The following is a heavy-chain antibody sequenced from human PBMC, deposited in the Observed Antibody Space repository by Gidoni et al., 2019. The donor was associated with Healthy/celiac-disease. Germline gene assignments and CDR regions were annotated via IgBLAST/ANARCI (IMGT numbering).Heavy chain of an antibody. CDR3: ARDHDSGSYGGAFDI. D-gene: IGHD1-26*01. CDR2: IYSGGST. J-gene: IGHJ3*02. V-gene: IGHV3-53*02. Sequence: EVQLVETGGGLIQPGGSLRLSCAASGFTVGSNYMRWVRQAPGKGLEWVSVIYSGGSTDYADSVKGRFTISRDNSKNTLYLQMNSLRAEDTAVYYCARDHDSGSYGGAFDIWGQGTMVTVSS. CDR1: GFTVGSNY.